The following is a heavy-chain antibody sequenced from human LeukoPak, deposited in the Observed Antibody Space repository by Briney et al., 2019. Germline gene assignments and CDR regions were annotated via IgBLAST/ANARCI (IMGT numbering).Heavy chain of an antibody. CDR2: IKQDGSEK. V-gene: IGHV3-7*01. CDR1: GFTFSSYW. Sequence: GGSLRLSCAASGFTFSSYWMSWVRQAPGKGLEWVANIKQDGSEKYYVDSVKGRFTISRDNAKNSLYLQMNSLRAEDTAVYYCARDPAYGFMVGTDYWGQGTLVTVSS. CDR3: ARDPAYGFMVGTDY. J-gene: IGHJ4*02. D-gene: IGHD4/OR15-4a*01.